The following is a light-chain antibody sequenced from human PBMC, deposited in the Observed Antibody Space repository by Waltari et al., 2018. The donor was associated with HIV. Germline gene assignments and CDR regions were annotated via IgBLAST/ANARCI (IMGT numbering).Light chain of an antibody. CDR2: QVT. CDR3: SSFAGSNNLMV. Sequence: QSALTQPPSASGSPGQSVTISCTGTSSDVGGYNSVSWYQQHPAKPPKLMIYQVTKRPSGVPARFSGTKSGNRASLTVSGLQAEDEADYYCSSFAGSNNLMVFGGGTKLTVL. J-gene: IGLJ2*01. CDR1: SSDVGGYNS. V-gene: IGLV2-8*01.